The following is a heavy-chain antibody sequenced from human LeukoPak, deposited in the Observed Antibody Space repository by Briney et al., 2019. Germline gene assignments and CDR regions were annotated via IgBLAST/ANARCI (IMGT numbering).Heavy chain of an antibody. CDR2: ISAYNGNT. Sequence: ASVKVSCKASGGTFSSYAISWVRQAPGQGLEWMGWISAYNGNTNYAQKLQGRVTMTTDTSTSTAYMELRSLRSDDTAVYYCASFSSSSWPPDAFDYWGQGTLVTVSS. D-gene: IGHD6-13*01. J-gene: IGHJ4*02. CDR3: ASFSSSSWPPDAFDY. CDR1: GGTFSSYA. V-gene: IGHV1-18*01.